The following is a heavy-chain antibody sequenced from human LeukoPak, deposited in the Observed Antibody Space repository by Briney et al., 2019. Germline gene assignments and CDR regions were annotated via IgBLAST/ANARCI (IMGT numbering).Heavy chain of an antibody. CDR2: ISSGSKYI. Sequence: GGSLRLSCAASGFTFSSYSMNWVRQAPGKGLEWVSSISSGSKYIYNADSVKGRFTISRDNAKNSLFLQMSSLRGEDTAVYYCARAHSYSYGSMDFWGQGTLVIVSS. CDR3: ARAHSYSYGSMDF. V-gene: IGHV3-21*01. D-gene: IGHD5-18*01. J-gene: IGHJ4*02. CDR1: GFTFSSYS.